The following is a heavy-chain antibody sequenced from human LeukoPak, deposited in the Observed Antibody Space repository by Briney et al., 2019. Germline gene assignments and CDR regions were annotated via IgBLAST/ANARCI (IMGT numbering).Heavy chain of an antibody. V-gene: IGHV3-21*03. CDR1: GFTFSSYS. D-gene: IGHD3-22*01. J-gene: IGHJ5*02. Sequence: PGGSLGLSCTASGFTFSSYSMNWVRQAPGKGLQWVSSISSSSSYIYYADSVKGRFTISRDNVKNSLYLQMNSLRAEDTAVYYCASTDSSGYYYHWGQGTLVTVSS. CDR2: ISSSSSYI. CDR3: ASTDSSGYYYH.